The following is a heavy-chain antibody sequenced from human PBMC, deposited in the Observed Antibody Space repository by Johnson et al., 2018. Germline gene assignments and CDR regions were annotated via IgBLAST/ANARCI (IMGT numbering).Heavy chain of an antibody. CDR1: GDSISNYY. CDR2: LYFSGSP. V-gene: IGHV4-59*01. J-gene: IGHJ3*01. D-gene: IGHD2-2*01. Sequence: QVRLQESGPGLVKPSETLSPTCPVSGDSISNYYWSWIRQPPGTGLEWLGYLYFSGSPDYSPSLNSRVTVSVDTSKHQFSLKLSSVTAADTAVYYCARVMPAARDAFDLWGQGTKVTVSS. CDR3: ARVMPAARDAFDL.